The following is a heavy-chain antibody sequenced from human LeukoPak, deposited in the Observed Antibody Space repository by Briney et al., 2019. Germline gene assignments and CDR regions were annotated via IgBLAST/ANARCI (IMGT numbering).Heavy chain of an antibody. CDR2: IYPKTGGT. Sequence: ASVKVSCKASGYTFTAQYLRWVRQAPGQGPEWMGWIYPKTGGTNLAQKFQGRVTMTRDTSISTGYMELSRLRSDDTAVYFCARDLDNVAGDFWGQGTLVIVSS. CDR3: ARDLDNVAGDF. V-gene: IGHV1-2*02. J-gene: IGHJ4*03. CDR1: GYTFTAQY. D-gene: IGHD1-1*01.